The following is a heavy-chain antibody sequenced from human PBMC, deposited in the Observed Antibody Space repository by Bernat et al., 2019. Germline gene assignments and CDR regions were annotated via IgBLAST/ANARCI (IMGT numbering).Heavy chain of an antibody. CDR3: ARLGGLWFGQLCVDY. CDR2: IYYSGST. V-gene: IGHV4-39*01. CDR1: GGSISSSSDY. D-gene: IGHD3-10*01. J-gene: IGHJ4*02. Sequence: QLQLQESGPGLGKPSETLSLTCTVSGGSISSSSDYWGWIRQPPGKGLEWSGSIYYSGSTDYNPSLMRRVTISVDTSKNQCSLKLSSVTAADTAVYYCARLGGLWFGQLCVDYWGQGTLVTVSS.